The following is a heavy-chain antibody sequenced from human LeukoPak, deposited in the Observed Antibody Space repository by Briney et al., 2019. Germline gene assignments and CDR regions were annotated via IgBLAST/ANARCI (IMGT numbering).Heavy chain of an antibody. Sequence: TGGSLRLSCAASGVTLVKHALHWVPPSPGEGVGGGAVISYDGKDKQYAESVKGRVTISRDNSKNTVSLQMDTLGPEDTAVYYCARDRETAADYYFDYWGQGTLVAVSS. CDR3: ARDRETAADYYFDY. CDR2: ISYDGKDK. V-gene: IGHV3-30*04. J-gene: IGHJ4*02. D-gene: IGHD6-13*01. CDR1: GVTLVKHA.